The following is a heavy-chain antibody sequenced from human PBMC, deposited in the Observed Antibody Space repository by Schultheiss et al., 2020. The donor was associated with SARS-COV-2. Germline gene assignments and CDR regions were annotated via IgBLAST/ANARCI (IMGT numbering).Heavy chain of an antibody. Sequence: GSLRLSCAVYGGSFSGYYWSWIRQPPGKGLEWIGYIYYSGSTNYNPSLKSRVTISVDTSKNQFSLKLSSVTAADTAVYYCARVEGDAFDIWGQGTMVTVSS. V-gene: IGHV4-34*01. CDR3: ARVEGDAFDI. CDR1: GGSFSGYY. J-gene: IGHJ3*02. CDR2: IYYSGST.